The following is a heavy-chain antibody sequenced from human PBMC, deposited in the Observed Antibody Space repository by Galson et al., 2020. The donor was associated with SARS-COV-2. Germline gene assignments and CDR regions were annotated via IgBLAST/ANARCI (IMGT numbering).Heavy chain of an antibody. CDR1: GYTLTELS. D-gene: IGHD6-13*01. CDR3: ARAYSSSYPNYYYYGMDV. V-gene: IGHV1-24*01. Sequence: ASVKVSCKVSGYTLTELSMHWVRQAPGKGLEWMGGFDPEDGDTIYAQKFQGRVTMTEDTSTDTAYMELSSLRSEDTAVYYCARAYSSSYPNYYYYGMDVWGQGTTVTVSS. CDR2: FDPEDGDT. J-gene: IGHJ6*02.